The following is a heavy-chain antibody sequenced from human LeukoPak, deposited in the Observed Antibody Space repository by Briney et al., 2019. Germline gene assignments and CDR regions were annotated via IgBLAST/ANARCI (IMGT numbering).Heavy chain of an antibody. CDR2: ISGSGGST. D-gene: IGHD3-22*01. CDR3: ARDQKVYDSSGYYTYFDY. V-gene: IGHV3-23*01. J-gene: IGHJ4*02. Sequence: GGSLRLSCAASGFTFSSYAMSWVRQAPGRGLEWVSAISGSGGSTYYADSVKGRFTISRDNSKNTLYLQMNSLRAEDTAVYYCARDQKVYDSSGYYTYFDYWGQGTLVTVSS. CDR1: GFTFSSYA.